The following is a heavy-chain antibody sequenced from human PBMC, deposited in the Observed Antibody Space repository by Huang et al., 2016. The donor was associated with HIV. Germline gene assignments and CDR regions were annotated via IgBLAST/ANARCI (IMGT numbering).Heavy chain of an antibody. CDR1: GFSILIYY. J-gene: IGHJ5*01. CDR3: AREGITPSGTEVSGFDF. CDR2: VKPSGGGA. D-gene: IGHD6-13*01. V-gene: IGHV1-46*03. Sequence: QVQLVQSGAEVKKPGASVTISCKASGFSILIYYIHWVRQAPGQGLEWMGIVKPSGGGADDAQKFKGRVTMTRDTSTRTLYMELSSLRAEDTAVYYCAREGITPSGTEVSGFDFWGQGTPVSVSS.